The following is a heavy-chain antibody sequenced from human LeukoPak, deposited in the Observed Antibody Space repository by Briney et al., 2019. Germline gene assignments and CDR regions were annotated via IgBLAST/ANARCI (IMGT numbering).Heavy chain of an antibody. V-gene: IGHV3-7*04. D-gene: IGHD3-10*01. CDR2: IKQDGSEK. CDR3: ARDGVGAFDI. J-gene: IGHJ3*02. Sequence: LGGCLRLSCAASGFTFSSYWMNWVRQAPGKGLEWVANIKQDGSEKYYVDSVKGRFTISRDNAKNSLFLQMNSLRAEDTAVYYCARDGVGAFDIWGQGTLFTVSS. CDR1: GFTFSSYW.